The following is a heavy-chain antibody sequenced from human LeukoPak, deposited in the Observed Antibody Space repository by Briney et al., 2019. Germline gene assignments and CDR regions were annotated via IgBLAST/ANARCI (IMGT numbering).Heavy chain of an antibody. D-gene: IGHD1-20*01. Sequence: GGSLRLSCAASGFTFTNAWMNWVRQAPGKGLEWVGRIKSKADGETVDYAAPVKGRFTFSRDDSKNMLYLQMNSLKSEDTAVYYCSTLTSRGLSDSWGQGTLVTVSS. CDR2: IKSKADGETV. CDR1: GFTFTNAW. J-gene: IGHJ4*02. CDR3: STLTSRGLSDS. V-gene: IGHV3-15*07.